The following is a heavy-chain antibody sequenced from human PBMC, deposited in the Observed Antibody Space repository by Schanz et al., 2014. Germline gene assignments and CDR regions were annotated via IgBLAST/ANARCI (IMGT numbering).Heavy chain of an antibody. D-gene: IGHD2-21*01. J-gene: IGHJ5*02. CDR2: ISSSSSYI. V-gene: IGHV3-21*02. CDR3: ARDLEGYDGGGGGFDP. CDR1: GFDFNSYS. Sequence: EVLLVESGGGLVQPGGSLRLSCEASGFDFNSYSMNWVRQVPGKGLGWVSSISSSSSYIYYADSVKGRFTISRDNAKNSLYLQMNSLRAEDTAVYYCARDLEGYDGGGGGFDPWGQGTLVTVSS.